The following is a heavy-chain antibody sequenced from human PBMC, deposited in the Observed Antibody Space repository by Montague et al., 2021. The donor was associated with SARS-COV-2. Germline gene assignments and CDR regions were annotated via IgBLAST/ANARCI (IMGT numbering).Heavy chain of an antibody. V-gene: IGHV3-11*05. D-gene: IGHD3-10*01. CDR1: GFTLGTYY. Sequence: SLRLSCAASGFTLGTYYMSWIRQAPAKGLEWVSYISNSGNYKHYADSVRDRFTISRDKAKNSLYLQMDSLTADETAVYYCARGNITVGPWFFDYWGQGTLVTVSS. CDR3: ARGNITVGPWFFDY. J-gene: IGHJ4*02. CDR2: ISNSGNYK.